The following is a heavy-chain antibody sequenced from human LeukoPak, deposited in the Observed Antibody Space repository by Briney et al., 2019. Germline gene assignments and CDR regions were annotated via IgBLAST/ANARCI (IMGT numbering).Heavy chain of an antibody. J-gene: IGHJ4*02. CDR1: GYTLTELS. Sequence: SVKVSCKVSGYTLTELSMHWVRQAPGKGLEWMGGFAPEDDETIYAQKFQGRVTMTEDTSTDTAYMELSSLRSEDTAVYFCAAGTKHCSGTSCYPHFNYWGQGTLVTVSS. CDR2: FAPEDDET. CDR3: AAGTKHCSGTSCYPHFNY. D-gene: IGHD2-2*01. V-gene: IGHV1-24*01.